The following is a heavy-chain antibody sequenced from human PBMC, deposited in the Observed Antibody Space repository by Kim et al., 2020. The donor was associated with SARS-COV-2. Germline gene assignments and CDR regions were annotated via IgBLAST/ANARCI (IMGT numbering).Heavy chain of an antibody. D-gene: IGHD3-16*01. CDR2: IYYSGST. CDR3: SRFLRWDNWFDP. Sequence: SETLSLTCTVSGGSISSSSYYWGWIRQPPGKGLEWIGSIYYSGSTYYNPSLKSRVTISVDTSKNQFSLKLSSVTAADTAVDYCSRFLRWDNWFDPWGQGT. J-gene: IGHJ5*02. CDR1: GGSISSSSYY. V-gene: IGHV4-39*01.